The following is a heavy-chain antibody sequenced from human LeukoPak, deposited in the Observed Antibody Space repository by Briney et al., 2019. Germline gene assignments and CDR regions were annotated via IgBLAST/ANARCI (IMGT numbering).Heavy chain of an antibody. V-gene: IGHV3-48*04. Sequence: GGSLRLSCAASGFTFSSYSMNWVRQAPGKGLEWVSYISSSSSTIYYADSVKGRFTISRDNAKNSLYLQMNGLRAEDTAVYYCARDYCSSTSCYRPQGDYYMDVWGKGTTVTVSS. CDR2: ISSSSSTI. D-gene: IGHD2-2*02. CDR3: ARDYCSSTSCYRPQGDYYMDV. CDR1: GFTFSSYS. J-gene: IGHJ6*03.